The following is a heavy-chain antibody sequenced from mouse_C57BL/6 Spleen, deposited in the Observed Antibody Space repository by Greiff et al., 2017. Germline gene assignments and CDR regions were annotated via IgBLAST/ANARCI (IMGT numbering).Heavy chain of an antibody. Sequence: QVTLKVSGAELVRPGASVKLSCKASGYTFTDYYINWVKQRPGQGLEWIARIYPGSGNTYYNEKFKGKATLTAEKSSSPAYMQLSSLTSEDSAVYFCASLYYYGSSGFAYWGQGTLVTVSA. J-gene: IGHJ3*01. V-gene: IGHV1-76*01. CDR2: IYPGSGNT. CDR3: ASLYYYGSSGFAY. D-gene: IGHD1-1*01. CDR1: GYTFTDYY.